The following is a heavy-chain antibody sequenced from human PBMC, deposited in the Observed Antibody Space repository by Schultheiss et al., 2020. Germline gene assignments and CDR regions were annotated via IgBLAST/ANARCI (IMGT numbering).Heavy chain of an antibody. Sequence: SQTLSLTCTVSGGSISSGSYYWGWIRQPPGKGLEWIGSIYYSGSTYYNPSLKSRVTISVDTSKNQFSLKLSSVTAADTAVYYCARTVGLRYDAFDIWGQGTMVTVSS. V-gene: IGHV4-39*07. J-gene: IGHJ3*02. CDR1: GGSISSGSYY. D-gene: IGHD5-12*01. CDR2: IYYSGST. CDR3: ARTVGLRYDAFDI.